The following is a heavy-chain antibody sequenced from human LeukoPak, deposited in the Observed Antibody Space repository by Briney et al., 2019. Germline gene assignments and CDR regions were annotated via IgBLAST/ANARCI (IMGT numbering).Heavy chain of an antibody. V-gene: IGHV3-20*04. J-gene: IGHJ4*02. CDR3: ARAYDFWSGYRPDY. Sequence: GGSLRLSCAASGFTFDDYGMSWVRHAPGKGLEWVSCINWNGGSTGYADSVKGRFTISRDNAKNSLYLQMNSLRAEDTALYYCARAYDFWSGYRPDYWGQGTLVTVSS. CDR2: INWNGGST. D-gene: IGHD3-3*01. CDR1: GFTFDDYG.